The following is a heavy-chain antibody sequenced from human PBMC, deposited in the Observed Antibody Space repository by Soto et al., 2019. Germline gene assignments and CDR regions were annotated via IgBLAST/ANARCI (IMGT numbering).Heavy chain of an antibody. CDR1: GFTFSSYG. Sequence: QVQLVESGGGVVQPGRSLRVSCAASGFTFSSYGMNWVRQAPGKGLEWVAILSYDGSEKYYADSVKGRFTLSRDNSKNTRDLQMSSLGGEDTAVYYCAKNPESYAWGLEGYCDSWGQGTLATVSS. J-gene: IGHJ4*02. V-gene: IGHV3-30*18. CDR3: AKNPESYAWGLEGYCDS. CDR2: LSYDGSEK. D-gene: IGHD3-16*01.